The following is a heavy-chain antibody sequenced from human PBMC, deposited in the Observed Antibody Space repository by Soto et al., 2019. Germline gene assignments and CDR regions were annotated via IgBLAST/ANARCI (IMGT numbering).Heavy chain of an antibody. Sequence: SETLSLTCAVYGGSFSGFSWSWIRQSPGKGLEWIGEINHSGGIDYNASLRSRVTISLDTSRKQFSLKLTSMTAADTAVYYCARDAYYYDTSSFYLVDCWGQGSLVTVSS. CDR3: ARDAYYYDTSSFYLVDC. V-gene: IGHV4-34*01. CDR1: GGSFSGFS. J-gene: IGHJ4*02. CDR2: INHSGGI. D-gene: IGHD3-22*01.